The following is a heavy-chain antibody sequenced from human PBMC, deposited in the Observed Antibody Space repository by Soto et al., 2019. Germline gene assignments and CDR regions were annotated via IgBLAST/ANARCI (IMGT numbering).Heavy chain of an antibody. V-gene: IGHV3-23*01. CDR3: AKEVTYYYDSSDY. CDR2: TSGSGGST. J-gene: IGHJ4*02. CDR1: GFTFVSYA. D-gene: IGHD3-22*01. Sequence: GGSLRLSCAASGFTFVSYAISWVRQSPGKGLEWVSATSGSGGSTYYADSVKGRFTISRDNSKNTLYLQMNSLRAEDTAVYYCAKEVTYYYDSSDYWGQGTLVTVSA.